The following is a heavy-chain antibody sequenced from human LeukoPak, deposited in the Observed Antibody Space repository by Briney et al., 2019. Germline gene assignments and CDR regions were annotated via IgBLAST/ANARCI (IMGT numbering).Heavy chain of an antibody. D-gene: IGHD5-18*01. CDR2: IYYSGSI. V-gene: IGHV4-31*03. Sequence: SETLSLTCTVSGASISRGGYYWTWIRQHPGKGLEYIGYIYYSGSIYYNPSLKSRVTISLDPSRNQFSLKLSSVTAADTAVYYCARDRGYSYGCDVFDIWGQGTMVTVSS. CDR1: GASISRGGYY. CDR3: ARDRGYSYGCDVFDI. J-gene: IGHJ3*02.